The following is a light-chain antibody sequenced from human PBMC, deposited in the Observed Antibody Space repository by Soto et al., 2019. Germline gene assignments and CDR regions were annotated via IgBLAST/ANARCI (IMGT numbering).Light chain of an antibody. CDR1: QSVTSSH. J-gene: IGKJ2*01. CDR3: LLYFSPDRYT. V-gene: IGKV3-20*01. CDR2: GAS. Sequence: EIVLTQTPGTLPLSPGERATLSCRASQSVTSSHLAWYQQKPCQAPRLLIYGASTRATGIPDRFSGSGSDTDFSLTIRRLDPEDFAMYYCLLYFSPDRYTFGPGTKVQIK.